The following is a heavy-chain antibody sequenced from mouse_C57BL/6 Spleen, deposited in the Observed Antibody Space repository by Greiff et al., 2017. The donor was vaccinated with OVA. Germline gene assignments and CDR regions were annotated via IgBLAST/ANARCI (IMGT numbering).Heavy chain of an antibody. V-gene: IGHV1-52*01. Sequence: VQLQQPGAELVRPGSSVKLSCKASGYTFTSYWMHWVKQRPIQGLEWIGNIDPSDSETHYNQKFKDKATLTVDKSSSTAYMQLSSLTSEDSAVYDCARSYDAYAMDYWGQGTSVTVSS. D-gene: IGHD2-3*01. CDR1: GYTFTSYW. CDR2: IDPSDSET. CDR3: ARSYDAYAMDY. J-gene: IGHJ4*01.